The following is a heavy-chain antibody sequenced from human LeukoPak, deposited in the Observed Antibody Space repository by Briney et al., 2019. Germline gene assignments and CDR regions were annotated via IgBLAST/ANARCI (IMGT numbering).Heavy chain of an antibody. CDR2: ISWNSGSI. CDR1: GFTFDDYA. J-gene: IGHJ3*02. D-gene: IGHD4-23*01. CDR3: AKDKGWVVTPSGAFDI. Sequence: PGRSLRLSCAASGFTFDDYAMHWVRQAPGKGLEWVSGISWNSGSIGYADSVKGRFTISRDNAKNSLYLQMNSLRAEDTALYYCAKDKGWVVTPSGAFDIWGQGTMVTVSS. V-gene: IGHV3-9*01.